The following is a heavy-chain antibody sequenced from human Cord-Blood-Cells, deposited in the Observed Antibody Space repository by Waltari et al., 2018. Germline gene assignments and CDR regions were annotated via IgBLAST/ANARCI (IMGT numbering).Heavy chain of an antibody. J-gene: IGHJ4*02. CDR1: GGTFSSYA. Sequence: VQLVQSGAEVKKPGSSVKVSCKASGGTFSSYAITWVRQAPGQGLEWMGRILPIFGTANYEQKVQGRVTITADESTSTAYMELSSLRSEDTAVYYCARWKFSGYDFDYWGQGTLVTVSS. CDR3: ARWKFSGYDFDY. V-gene: IGHV1-69*01. CDR2: ILPIFGTA. D-gene: IGHD5-12*01.